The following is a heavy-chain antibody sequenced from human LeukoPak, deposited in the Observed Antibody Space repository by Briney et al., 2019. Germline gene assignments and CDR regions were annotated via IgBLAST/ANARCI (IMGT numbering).Heavy chain of an antibody. CDR1: GVSISSYY. V-gene: IGHV4-59*01. CDR3: ARGGGSGWYLFDY. CDR2: IYYSGST. J-gene: IGHJ4*02. Sequence: SETLSLTCTVSGVSISSYYWSWIRQPPGKGLEWIGYIYYSGSTNYNPSLKSRVTISVDTSKNQFSLKLSSVTAADTAVYYCARGGGSGWYLFDYWGQGTLVTVSS. D-gene: IGHD6-19*01.